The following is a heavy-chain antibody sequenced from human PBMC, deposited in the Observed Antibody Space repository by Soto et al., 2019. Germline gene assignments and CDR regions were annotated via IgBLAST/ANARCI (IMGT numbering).Heavy chain of an antibody. CDR2: LSYDGGNK. J-gene: IGHJ6*02. V-gene: IGHV3-30-3*01. Sequence: PGGSLRLSCAASGFTFSSYAMHWVRQAPGQGLEWVAVLSYDGGNKYYADSVKGRFTISRDNAKNSLYLQMNSLRAEDTAVYYCARGGAGAAAGLPYYYYYGMDVWGQGTTVTVSS. D-gene: IGHD6-13*01. CDR3: ARGGAGAAAGLPYYYYYGMDV. CDR1: GFTFSSYA.